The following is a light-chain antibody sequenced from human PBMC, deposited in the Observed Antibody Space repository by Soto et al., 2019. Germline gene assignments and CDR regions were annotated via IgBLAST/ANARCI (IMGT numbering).Light chain of an antibody. J-gene: IGLJ1*01. CDR2: EVS. Sequence: QSALTQPPSASGSPGQSVTISCTGTSSDVGGYNYVSWYQQHPGKAPKLMIYEVSKRPSGVADRCSGAKSCNTASLTVSGLQAEDEADYYCSSYAGSNNLGVFGTGTKLTVL. V-gene: IGLV2-8*01. CDR3: SSYAGSNNLGV. CDR1: SSDVGGYNY.